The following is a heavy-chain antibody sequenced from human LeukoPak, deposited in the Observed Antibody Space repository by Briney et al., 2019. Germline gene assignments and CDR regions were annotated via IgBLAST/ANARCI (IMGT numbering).Heavy chain of an antibody. D-gene: IGHD6-13*01. CDR3: ARVTGYRIEDYFDY. Sequence: SETLSLTCTVSGGSISGYYLTWIRQPPGKGLEWIGYIYYSGSTNNNPSLKSRVTISVETSKNEFSLKLRSVTAADTAVYYCARVTGYRIEDYFDYWGQGTLVTVSS. CDR2: IYYSGST. CDR1: GGSISGYY. J-gene: IGHJ4*02. V-gene: IGHV4-59*01.